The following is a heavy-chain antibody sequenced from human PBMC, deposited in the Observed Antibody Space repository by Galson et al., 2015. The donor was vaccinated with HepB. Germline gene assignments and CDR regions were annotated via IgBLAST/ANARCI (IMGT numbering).Heavy chain of an antibody. D-gene: IGHD6-13*01. V-gene: IGHV3-23*01. CDR3: AKDGRIRKQQLVQLRYYYGMDV. CDR2: ISGSGGST. Sequence: SLRLSCAASGFTFSSYAMSWVRQAPGKGLEWVSAISGSGGSTYYADSVKGRFTISRDNSKNTLYLQMNSLRAEDTAVYYCAKDGRIRKQQLVQLRYYYGMDVWGQGNTVTVSS. CDR1: GFTFSSYA. J-gene: IGHJ6*02.